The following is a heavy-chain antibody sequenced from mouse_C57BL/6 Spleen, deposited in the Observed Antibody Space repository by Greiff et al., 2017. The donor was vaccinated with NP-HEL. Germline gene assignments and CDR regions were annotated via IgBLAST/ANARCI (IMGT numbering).Heavy chain of an antibody. V-gene: IGHV5-9-1*02. Sequence: EVQLVESGEGLVKPGGSLKLSCAASGFTFSSYAMSWVRQTPEKRLEWVAYISSGGDYIYYADTVKGRFTLSRDNARNTLYLQMSSLKSEDTAMYYCTRDLVTTGAMDYWGQGTSVTVSS. CDR2: ISSGGDYI. CDR3: TRDLVTTGAMDY. J-gene: IGHJ4*01. CDR1: GFTFSSYA. D-gene: IGHD1-1*01.